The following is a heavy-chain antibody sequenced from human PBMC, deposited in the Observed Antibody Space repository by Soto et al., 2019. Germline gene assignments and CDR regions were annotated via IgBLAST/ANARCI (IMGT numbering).Heavy chain of an antibody. CDR3: ASDLVGASDSYGLDV. D-gene: IGHD1-26*01. CDR2: IWHDGNNK. CDR1: GFTFSNYG. J-gene: IGHJ6*02. Sequence: GGSLRLSCAASGFTFSNYGMHWVRQAPGKGLEWVAIIWHDGNNKYYADSVRGRFIISRDNSKNRLYLQMNSLRAEDTAVYYCASDLVGASDSYGLDVWGQGTPVTSP. V-gene: IGHV3-33*01.